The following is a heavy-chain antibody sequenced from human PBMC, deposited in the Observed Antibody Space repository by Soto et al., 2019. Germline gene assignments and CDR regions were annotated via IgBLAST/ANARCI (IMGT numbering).Heavy chain of an antibody. Sequence: QLQLQESGSGLVKPSQTLSLTCAVSGGSISSGGYSWSWIRQPPGKGLEWIGYIYHSGSTYYNPSIKIRVTTSVDRSTNQFSLKLSSVTAADTAVYSCARARGPYCGGDSSPPTPNWFDPWGQGTLVTVSS. V-gene: IGHV4-30-2*01. D-gene: IGHD2-21*02. CDR3: ARARGPYCGGDSSPPTPNWFDP. CDR2: IYHSGST. J-gene: IGHJ5*02. CDR1: GGSISSGGYS.